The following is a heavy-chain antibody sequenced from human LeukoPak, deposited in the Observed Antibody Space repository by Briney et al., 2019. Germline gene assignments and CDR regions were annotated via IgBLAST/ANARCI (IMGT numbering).Heavy chain of an antibody. J-gene: IGHJ5*02. CDR3: ARDRFTMVRGEPNWFDP. CDR1: GYTFTCYY. V-gene: IGHV1-2*02. D-gene: IGHD3-10*01. Sequence: ASVKVSCKASGYTFTCYYMHWVRQAPGQGLEWMGWINPNSGGTNYAQKFQGRVTMTRDTSISTAYMELSRLRSDDTAVYYCARDRFTMVRGEPNWFDPWGQGTLVTVSS. CDR2: INPNSGGT.